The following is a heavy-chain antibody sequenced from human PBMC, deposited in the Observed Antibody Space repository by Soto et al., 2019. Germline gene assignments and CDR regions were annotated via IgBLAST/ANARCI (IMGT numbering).Heavy chain of an antibody. CDR2: IYYSGST. Sequence: SETLSLTCTVSGGSVSSGGYYWNWIRQHPGKGLEWIGYIYYSGSTSYNPSLKSRVTISVDTSKNQFSLKLSSVTAADTAVYYCARDVGHYYDSSGFDYWGQGTLVTVSS. J-gene: IGHJ4*02. CDR1: GGSVSSGGYY. CDR3: ARDVGHYYDSSGFDY. D-gene: IGHD3-22*01. V-gene: IGHV4-31*03.